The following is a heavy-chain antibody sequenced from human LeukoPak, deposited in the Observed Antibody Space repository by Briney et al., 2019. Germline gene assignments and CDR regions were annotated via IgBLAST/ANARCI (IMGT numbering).Heavy chain of an antibody. D-gene: IGHD5-12*01. J-gene: IGHJ4*02. CDR3: ARGGGYASPIGY. Sequence: PSETLSLTCTFSGGSISTYYWSWIRQPPGKGLEWIGYIYHSGSTNYNPSLKSRVTISVDTSKNQFSLKLSSVTAADTAVYYRARGGGYASPIGYWGQGALVTVSS. V-gene: IGHV4-59*01. CDR2: IYHSGST. CDR1: GGSISTYY.